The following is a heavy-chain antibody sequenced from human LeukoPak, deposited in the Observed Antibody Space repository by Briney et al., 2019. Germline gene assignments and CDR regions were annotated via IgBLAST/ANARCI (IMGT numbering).Heavy chain of an antibody. CDR1: GFTFSSYS. J-gene: IGHJ4*02. Sequence: GGSLRLSCAASGFTFSSYSMNWVRQAPGKGLEWVSCISSSYIYCADSVKGRFTISRDNAKNSLYLQMNSLRAEDTAVYYCARAHNWKYGSFDFWGQGTLVTVSS. D-gene: IGHD1-7*01. CDR3: ARAHNWKYGSFDF. CDR2: ISSSYI. V-gene: IGHV3-21*01.